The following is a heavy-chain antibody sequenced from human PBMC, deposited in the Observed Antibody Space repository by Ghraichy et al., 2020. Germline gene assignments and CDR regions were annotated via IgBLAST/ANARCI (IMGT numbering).Heavy chain of an antibody. J-gene: IGHJ3*02. Sequence: GGSLRLSCVASGLIFSSYWMTWVRQAPGKGLEWVANINQDGREKYYVGSVKGRFTISRDNAKNSLYLQMNSLRAEDTAVYYCNSGDTFDIWGQGTMVAVSS. CDR1: GLIFSSYW. CDR3: NSGDTFDI. CDR2: INQDGREK. V-gene: IGHV3-7*03. D-gene: IGHD3-10*01.